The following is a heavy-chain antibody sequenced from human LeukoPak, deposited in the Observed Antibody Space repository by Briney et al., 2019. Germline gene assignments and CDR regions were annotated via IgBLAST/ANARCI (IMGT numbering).Heavy chain of an antibody. D-gene: IGHD6-6*01. CDR3: AKSSNLDY. CDR2: ITGWGGNT. Sequence: GGSVTLSCAASGFTFTSDAMSWIRQAPGKGLELVSAITGWGGNTYYADSVKGRFIISQDNSKNTLYLQMKSLRAEDTAVYYCAKSSNLDYWGQGTLVTVSS. CDR1: GFTFTSDA. J-gene: IGHJ4*02. V-gene: IGHV3-23*01.